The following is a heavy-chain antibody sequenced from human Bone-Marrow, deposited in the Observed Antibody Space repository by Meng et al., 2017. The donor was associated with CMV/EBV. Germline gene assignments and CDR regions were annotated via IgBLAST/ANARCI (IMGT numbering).Heavy chain of an antibody. Sequence: SVKVSCKASGGTFSSYAISWVRQAPGQGLEWMGGIIPIFGTANYAQKFRGRVTITTDESTSTAYMELSSLRSEDTAVYYCARGRVGATRRAFDIWAKGQWSPSPQ. V-gene: IGHV1-69*05. CDR3: ARGRVGATRRAFDI. J-gene: IGHJ3*02. CDR2: IIPIFGTA. CDR1: GGTFSSYA. D-gene: IGHD1-26*01.